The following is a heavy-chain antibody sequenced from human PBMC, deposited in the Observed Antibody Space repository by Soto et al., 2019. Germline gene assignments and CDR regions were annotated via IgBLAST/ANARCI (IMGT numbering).Heavy chain of an antibody. CDR1: GGSISSSSYY. V-gene: IGHV4-39*01. CDR3: ARQLVATLGYYYYGMDV. Sequence: SETLSLTCTVSGGSISSSSYYWGWIRQPPGKGLEWIGSIYYSGSTYYNPSLKSRVTISVDTSKNQFSLKLSSVTAADTAVYYCARQLVATLGYYYYGMDVWGQGTTVTVSS. J-gene: IGHJ6*02. D-gene: IGHD5-12*01. CDR2: IYYSGST.